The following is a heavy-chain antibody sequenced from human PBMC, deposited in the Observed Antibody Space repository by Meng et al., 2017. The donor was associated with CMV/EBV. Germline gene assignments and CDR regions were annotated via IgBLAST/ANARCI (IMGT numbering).Heavy chain of an antibody. V-gene: IGHV3-30*02. CDR1: GFTFSSYG. J-gene: IGHJ4*02. Sequence: GESLKISCAASGFTFSSYGMHWVRQAPGKGQEWVAFIRYDGSNKYYADSVKGRFTISRDNSKNTLYLQMNSLRAEDTAVYYCANYCSSTSCYTRSDYWGQGTLVTVSS. CDR2: IRYDGSNK. D-gene: IGHD2-2*02. CDR3: ANYCSSTSCYTRSDY.